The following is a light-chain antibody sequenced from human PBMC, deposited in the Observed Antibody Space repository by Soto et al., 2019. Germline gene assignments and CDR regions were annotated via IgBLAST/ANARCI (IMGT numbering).Light chain of an antibody. V-gene: IGLV1-40*01. CDR1: SSNIGAGYD. J-gene: IGLJ1*01. CDR3: QSYDSSLSGYV. Sequence: QSVLTKPPSVSGAPGQRVTISCTGSSSNIGAGYDVHWYQHLPGTAPKLLIYGNSNRPSGVPDRFSGSKSGTSASLAITGLQAEDEADYYCQSYDSSLSGYVFGTGTKLTVL. CDR2: GNS.